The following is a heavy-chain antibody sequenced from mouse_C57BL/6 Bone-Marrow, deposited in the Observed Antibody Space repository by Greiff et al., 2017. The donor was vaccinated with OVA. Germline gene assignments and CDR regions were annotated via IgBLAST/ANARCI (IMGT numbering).Heavy chain of an antibody. CDR2: IWTGGGT. J-gene: IGHJ3*01. V-gene: IGHV2-9-1*01. Sequence: VKVEESGPGLVAPSQSLSITCTVSGFSLTSYAISWVRQPPGKGLEWLGVIWTGGGTHYNSALKSRLSISKDNSKSQVFLKMNSLQTDDTARYYCARNYYSNWLAYWGQGTLVTVSA. CDR3: ARNYYSNWLAY. D-gene: IGHD2-5*01. CDR1: GFSLTSYA.